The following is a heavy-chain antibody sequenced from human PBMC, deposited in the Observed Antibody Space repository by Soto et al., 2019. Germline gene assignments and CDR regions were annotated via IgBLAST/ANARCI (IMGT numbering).Heavy chain of an antibody. CDR1: GSSFSKFA. J-gene: IGHJ6*02. V-gene: IGHV3-53*01. CDR3: ARDKSTAYYDFWTGYYQGTESGYYQGMDV. D-gene: IGHD3-3*01. CDR2: IYSGGST. Sequence: GGSLSLSCAASGSSFSKFAMYWVRQAPGKGLEWVSVIYSGGSTYYADSVKGRFTISRDNSKNTLYLQMNSLRAEDTAVYYCARDKSTAYYDFWTGYYQGTESGYYQGMDVWGQGTTVTVSS.